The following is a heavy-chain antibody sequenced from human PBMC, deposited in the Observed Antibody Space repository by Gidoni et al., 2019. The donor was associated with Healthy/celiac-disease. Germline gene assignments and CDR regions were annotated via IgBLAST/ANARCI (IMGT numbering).Heavy chain of an antibody. J-gene: IGHJ3*02. CDR2: IYPGDSDT. Sequence: EVQLVQSGAEVKKPGESLKISCKGSGYSFTSYWIGWVRQMPGKGLEWMGIIYPGDSDTRYSPSFQGQVTISADKSISTAYLQWSSLKASDTAMYYCASAYCGGDCSWDAYDAFDIWGQGTMVTVSS. V-gene: IGHV5-51*01. CDR3: ASAYCGGDCSWDAYDAFDI. D-gene: IGHD2-21*02. CDR1: GYSFTSYW.